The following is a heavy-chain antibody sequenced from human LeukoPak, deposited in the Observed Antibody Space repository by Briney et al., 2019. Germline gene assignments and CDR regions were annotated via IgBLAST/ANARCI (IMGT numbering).Heavy chain of an antibody. V-gene: IGHV3-33*01. CDR2: IWYDGSNK. Sequence: SGGSLRLSCAASGFTSSSYGMHWVRQAPGKGLEWVAVIWYDGSNKFYADSVKGRFTISRDNSKNTLYLQMNSLRAEDTAVYYCARDRAAADLDYWGQGTLVTVSP. J-gene: IGHJ4*02. D-gene: IGHD6-13*01. CDR1: GFTSSSYG. CDR3: ARDRAAADLDY.